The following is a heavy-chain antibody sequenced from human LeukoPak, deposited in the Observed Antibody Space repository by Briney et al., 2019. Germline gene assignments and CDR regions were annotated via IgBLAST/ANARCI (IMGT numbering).Heavy chain of an antibody. CDR2: IYSGGET. V-gene: IGHV4-39*02. CDR3: VRDYSNFVQGD. J-gene: IGHJ4*02. Sequence: SEALSLTCTVSGDSISSSHYYWGWIRQSPGKGLEWIGSIYSGGETHYNPSLNSRVTIFLDTPKNRFSLNLISVTATDTAVYYCVRDYSNFVQGDWGQGTLVTVSS. D-gene: IGHD4-11*01. CDR1: GDSISSSHYY.